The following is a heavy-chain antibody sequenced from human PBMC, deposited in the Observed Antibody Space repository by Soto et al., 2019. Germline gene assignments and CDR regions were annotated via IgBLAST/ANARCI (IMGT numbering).Heavy chain of an antibody. CDR3: ARGGIVGSPFASWFDP. V-gene: IGHV1-46*01. D-gene: IGHD1-26*01. CDR2: INPSGGST. Sequence: GASVKVFCKASGYTFTSYYMHWVRQAPGQGLEWMGIINPSGGSTSYAQKFQGRVTMTRDTSTSTVYMELSSLRSEDTAVYYCARGGIVGSPFASWFDPWGQGTLVTVSS. CDR1: GYTFTSYY. J-gene: IGHJ5*02.